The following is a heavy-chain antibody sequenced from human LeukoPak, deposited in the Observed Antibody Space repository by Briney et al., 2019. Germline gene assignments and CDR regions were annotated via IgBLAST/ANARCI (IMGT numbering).Heavy chain of an antibody. J-gene: IGHJ4*02. CDR1: GGSISSFH. V-gene: IGHV4-59*12. CDR2: IYYSGST. Sequence: PSETLSLTCTVSGGSISSFHWSWIRQPPGKGLEWIGYIYYSGSTFYNPSLKSRVTISIDTSKNQFSLKLNSVTAADTAVYYCARRPGAFTFDYWGQGTLVTVSS. D-gene: IGHD2-2*01. CDR3: ARRPGAFTFDY.